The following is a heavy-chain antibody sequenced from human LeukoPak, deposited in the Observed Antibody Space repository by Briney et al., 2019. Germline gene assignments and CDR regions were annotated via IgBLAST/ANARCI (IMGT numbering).Heavy chain of an antibody. CDR3: VKSAGKDGYRDVFDI. D-gene: IGHD5-24*01. CDR2: ITKSGDQT. J-gene: IGHJ3*02. Sequence: GGSQRLSCVPSGITFSNSALSWVRQAPGKGLEWVSTITKSGDQTYYADSVRGLFTISRDNSKNTLYLQMNGLRAEDTAVYHCVKSAGKDGYRDVFDIWGQGTVVTVSS. V-gene: IGHV3-23*01. CDR1: GITFSNSA.